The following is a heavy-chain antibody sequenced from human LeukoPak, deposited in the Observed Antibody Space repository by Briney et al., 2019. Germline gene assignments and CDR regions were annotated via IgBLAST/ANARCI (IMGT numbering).Heavy chain of an antibody. D-gene: IGHD3-22*01. CDR2: INHSGST. V-gene: IGHV4-34*01. Sequence: SETLSLTCAVYGGSFSGYYWSWIRQPPGKGLEWIGEINHSGSTNYNPSLKSRVTISVDTSKNQFSLKLSSVTAADTAVYYCANGYYDSSGYYGGYWGQGTLATVSS. CDR3: ANGYYDSSGYYGGY. CDR1: GGSFSGYY. J-gene: IGHJ4*02.